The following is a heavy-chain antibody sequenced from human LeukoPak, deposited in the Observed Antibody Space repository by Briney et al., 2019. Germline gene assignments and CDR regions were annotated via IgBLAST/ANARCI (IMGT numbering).Heavy chain of an antibody. CDR3: AREGDSSGYYPACYFDY. V-gene: IGHV1-18*01. D-gene: IGHD3-22*01. Sequence: ASVKVSCKASGYTFTSYGISWVRQAPGQGLEWMGWISAYNGNTNYAQKLQGRVTMTTDTSTSTAYMELRSLRSDDTAVYYCAREGDSSGYYPACYFDYWGQGTLVTVSS. CDR1: GYTFTSYG. J-gene: IGHJ4*02. CDR2: ISAYNGNT.